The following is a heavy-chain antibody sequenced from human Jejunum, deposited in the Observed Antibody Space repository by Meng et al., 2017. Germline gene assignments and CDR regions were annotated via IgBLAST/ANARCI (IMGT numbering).Heavy chain of an antibody. Sequence: GESLKISCAASGFTFSSHTLSWVRQAPGKGLEWVSSIGVSANTYYADSVKGRFTISRDNSKNTLYLQMNSLRADGTAVYYCAKLTTDWGQGTLVTVSS. V-gene: IGHV3-23*01. CDR3: AKLTTD. CDR2: IGVSANT. J-gene: IGHJ4*02. CDR1: GFTFSSHT. D-gene: IGHD1-14*01.